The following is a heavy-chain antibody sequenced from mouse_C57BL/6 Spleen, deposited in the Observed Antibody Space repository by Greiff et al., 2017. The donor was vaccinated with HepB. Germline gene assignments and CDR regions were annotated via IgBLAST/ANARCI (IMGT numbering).Heavy chain of an antibody. J-gene: IGHJ4*01. Sequence: VKLQESGAELARPGASVKMSCKASGYTFTSYTMHWVKQRPGQGLEWIGYINPSSGYTKYNQKFKDKATLTADKSSSTAYMQLSSLTSEDSAVYYCARRTEDYAMDYWGQGTSVTVSS. V-gene: IGHV1-4*01. CDR2: INPSSGYT. CDR1: GYTFTSYT. CDR3: ARRTEDYAMDY.